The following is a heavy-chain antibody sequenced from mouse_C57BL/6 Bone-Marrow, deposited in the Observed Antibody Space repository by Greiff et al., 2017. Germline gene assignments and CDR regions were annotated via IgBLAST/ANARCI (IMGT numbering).Heavy chain of an antibody. CDR1: GFTFSDYG. D-gene: IGHD1-1*01. J-gene: IGHJ3*01. V-gene: IGHV5-17*01. CDR3: AENYYGSSYYFAY. CDR2: ISSGSSTI. Sequence: EVKVVESGGGLVKPGGSLKLSCAASGFTFSDYGMHWVRQAPEKGLEWVAYISSGSSTIYYADTVKGRFTISRDNAKNTLFLQMTSLRSEDTAMYYCAENYYGSSYYFAYWGQGTLVTVSA.